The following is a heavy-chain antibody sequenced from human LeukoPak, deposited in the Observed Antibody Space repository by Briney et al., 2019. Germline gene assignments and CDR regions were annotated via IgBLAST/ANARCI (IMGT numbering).Heavy chain of an antibody. CDR2: IYYSGST. CDR3: ARVRGIKRRLGYYFDY. J-gene: IGHJ4*02. V-gene: IGHV4-59*01. CDR1: GGSISSYY. D-gene: IGHD3-16*01. Sequence: SETLSLTCTVSGGSISSYYWSWIRQPPGKGLEWIGYIYYSGSTNYNPSLKSRVTISVDTSKNQFSLKLSSVTAADTAVYYCARVRGIKRRLGYYFDYWGQGTLVTVSS.